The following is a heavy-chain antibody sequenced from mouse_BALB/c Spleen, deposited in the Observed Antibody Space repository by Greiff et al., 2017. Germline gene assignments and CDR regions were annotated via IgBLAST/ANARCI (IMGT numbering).Heavy chain of an antibody. CDR3: AIHYYGYGAMDY. Sequence: EVHLVESGAELVKPGASVKLSCTASGFNIKDTYMHWVKQRPEQGLEWIGRIDPANGNTKYDPKFQGKATITADTSSNTAYLQLSSLTSEDTAVYYCAIHYYGYGAMDYWGQGTSVTVSS. CDR1: GFNIKDTY. J-gene: IGHJ4*01. V-gene: IGHV14-3*02. D-gene: IGHD1-2*01. CDR2: IDPANGNT.